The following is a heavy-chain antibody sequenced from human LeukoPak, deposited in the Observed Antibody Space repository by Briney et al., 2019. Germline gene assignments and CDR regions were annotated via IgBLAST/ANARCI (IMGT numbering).Heavy chain of an antibody. V-gene: IGHV1-46*01. CDR2: IHPSGGST. Sequence: ASVTVSCKASGYTFTVYYMHWVRQAPGQGLEWMGIIHPSGGSTSYAQKVQGRVTMTRNTSTSTVYMELSSLRSEDTAVYYCARDGSVLRFLEWLPGYYGMDVWGQGTTVTVSS. D-gene: IGHD3-3*01. CDR1: GYTFTVYY. J-gene: IGHJ6*02. CDR3: ARDGSVLRFLEWLPGYYGMDV.